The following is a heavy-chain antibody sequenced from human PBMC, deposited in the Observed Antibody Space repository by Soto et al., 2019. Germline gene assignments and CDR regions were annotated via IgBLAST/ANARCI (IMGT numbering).Heavy chain of an antibody. V-gene: IGHV2-5*02. D-gene: IGHD3-16*01. CDR2: IYWDDDK. CDR1: GFSLSSSGVG. CDR3: VPLLPGGPFDP. Sequence: QITLKESGPSLVKPTETLTLTCTFSGFSLSSSGVGVAWIRQPPGKPLEWLALIYWDDDKYTSPSLKSRLTTPKTTPKTRVALLITNCAPVHPPPFSFVPLLPGGPFDPWGQGPLFTVPS. J-gene: IGHJ5*02.